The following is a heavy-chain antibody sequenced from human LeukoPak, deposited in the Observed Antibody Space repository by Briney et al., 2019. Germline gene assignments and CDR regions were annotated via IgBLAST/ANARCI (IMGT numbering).Heavy chain of an antibody. CDR2: ISYDGRNK. CDR3: ARTVVVPAAKGGFDY. V-gene: IGHV3-30*19. J-gene: IGHJ4*02. D-gene: IGHD2-2*01. Sequence: GGSLRLSCAASGLSFSDYGMHWVRQAPGKGLEWVAFISYDGRNKFYADSVRGRFTISRDNSKNTLYLQMNSLRAEDTAVYYCARTVVVPAAKGGFDYWGQGTLVTVSS. CDR1: GLSFSDYG.